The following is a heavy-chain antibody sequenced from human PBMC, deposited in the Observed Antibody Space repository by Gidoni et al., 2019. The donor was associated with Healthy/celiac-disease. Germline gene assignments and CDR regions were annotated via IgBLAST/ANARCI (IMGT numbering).Heavy chain of an antibody. CDR2: ISSSGSTI. V-gene: IGHV3-48*03. CDR3: ARATRLTTSTFDY. Sequence: EVQLVESGGGLVQPGGSLRLSCAASGFTFSSYEMNWVRQAPGKGLEWVSYISSSGSTIYYADSVKGRFTISRDNAKNSLYLQMNSLRAEDTAVYYCARATRLTTSTFDYWGQGTLVTVSS. J-gene: IGHJ4*02. D-gene: IGHD4-17*01. CDR1: GFTFSSYE.